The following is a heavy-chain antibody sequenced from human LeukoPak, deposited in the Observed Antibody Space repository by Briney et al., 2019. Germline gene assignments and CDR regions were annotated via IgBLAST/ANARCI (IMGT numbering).Heavy chain of an antibody. V-gene: IGHV3-23*01. Sequence: PGGSLRLSCAASGFTFSDYYMSWIRQAPGKGLEWVSAISGSGGSTYSADSVKGRFTISRDNSKNTLYLQMNSLRAEDTAVYYCAKASYDFWSGYLQTPAITYYFDYWGQGTLVTVSS. J-gene: IGHJ4*02. D-gene: IGHD3-3*01. CDR2: ISGSGGST. CDR3: AKASYDFWSGYLQTPAITYYFDY. CDR1: GFTFSDYY.